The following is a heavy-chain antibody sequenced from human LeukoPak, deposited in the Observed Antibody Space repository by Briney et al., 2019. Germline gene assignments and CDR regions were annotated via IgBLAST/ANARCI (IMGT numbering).Heavy chain of an antibody. Sequence: GGSLRLSCAVSGITLSNYGMSWVRQAPGRGLEWVAGISGSGGGTRYADSVKGRFTISRDNAKNTLYLQMNSLRAEDTAVYFCAKRGVVIRVILVGLHKEAYYFESWGQGALVTVSS. V-gene: IGHV3-23*01. D-gene: IGHD3-22*01. J-gene: IGHJ4*02. CDR1: GITLSNYG. CDR3: AKRGVVIRVILVGLHKEAYYFES. CDR2: ISGSGGGT.